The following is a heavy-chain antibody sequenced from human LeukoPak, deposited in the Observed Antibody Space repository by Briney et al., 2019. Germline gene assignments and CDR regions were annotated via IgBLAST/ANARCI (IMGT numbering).Heavy chain of an antibody. J-gene: IGHJ4*02. V-gene: IGHV1-46*01. D-gene: IGHD2-2*01. CDR3: ATATPPGVVPATLEYYFDY. CDR2: INPSGGST. CDR1: GYTFTSYY. Sequence: GASVRVSCKASGYTFTSYYVRWVRQAPGQGLEWMGIINPSGGSTSYAQKFQGRVIITRDMSTSTVYMELSSLRSEDTAVYYCATATPPGVVPATLEYYFDYWGQGTLVTVSS.